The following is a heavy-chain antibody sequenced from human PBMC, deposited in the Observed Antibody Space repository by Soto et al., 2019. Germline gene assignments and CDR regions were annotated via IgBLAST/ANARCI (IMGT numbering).Heavy chain of an antibody. V-gene: IGHV3-23*01. CDR3: AKGRPLIWGSYESAFDI. Sequence: GGSLRLSCAASGFTFSSYAMSWVRQAPGKGLEWVSAISGSGGSTYYADSVKGRFTISRDNSKNTLYLQMNSLRAEDTAVYYCAKGRPLIWGSYESAFDIWGQGTMVTVSS. CDR1: GFTFSSYA. J-gene: IGHJ3*02. D-gene: IGHD3-16*01. CDR2: ISGSGGST.